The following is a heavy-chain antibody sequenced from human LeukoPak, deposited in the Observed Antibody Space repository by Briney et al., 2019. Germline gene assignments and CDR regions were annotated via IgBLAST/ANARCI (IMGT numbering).Heavy chain of an antibody. J-gene: IGHJ4*02. CDR2: INHSGST. CDR3: ARGSHYYDSSGYGY. Sequence: SETLSLTCAVYGGSFGGYYWSWIRQPPGKGLEWIGEINHSGSTNYNPSLKSRVTISVDTSKNQFSLKLSSVTAADTAVYYCARGSHYYDSSGYGYWGQGTLVTVSS. D-gene: IGHD3-22*01. CDR1: GGSFGGYY. V-gene: IGHV4-34*01.